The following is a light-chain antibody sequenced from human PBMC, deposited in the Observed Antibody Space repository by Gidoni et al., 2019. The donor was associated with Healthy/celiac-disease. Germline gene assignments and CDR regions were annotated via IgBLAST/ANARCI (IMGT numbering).Light chain of an antibody. CDR2: WAS. Sequence: DIGMTQSPDSLAVSLGGRATINSKSSQSVLYSSNNKNYLAWYQQKPGQPPKLLLYWASTRESGVPDRFSGSGSGTDFTLTISSLQAEDVAVYYCQQYYSTPYTFGQGTKLEIK. J-gene: IGKJ2*01. V-gene: IGKV4-1*01. CDR3: QQYYSTPYT. CDR1: QSVLYSSNNKNY.